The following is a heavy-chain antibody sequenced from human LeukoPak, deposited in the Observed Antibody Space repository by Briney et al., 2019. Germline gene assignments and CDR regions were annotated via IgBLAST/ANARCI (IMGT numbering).Heavy chain of an antibody. J-gene: IGHJ4*02. V-gene: IGHV3-48*03. CDR1: GLIFSKDE. CDR3: ARGFGGFQAPY. Sequence: GGSLGLSCAASGLIFSKDEMNWVRQSPGKGLDWVAYISSNGNGIYYAVSVKGRFTISRDNTKNSLYLQMNSLRAEDTAVYYCARGFGGFQAPYWGQGTLVTVSS. D-gene: IGHD3-10*01. CDR2: ISSNGNGI.